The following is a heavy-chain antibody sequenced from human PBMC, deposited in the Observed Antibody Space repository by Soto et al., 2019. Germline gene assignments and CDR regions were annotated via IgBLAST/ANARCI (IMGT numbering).Heavy chain of an antibody. CDR3: ARAMGWVRGVIIPYYYYGMDV. V-gene: IGHV1-69*13. D-gene: IGHD3-10*01. CDR1: GGTFSSYA. J-gene: IGHJ6*02. CDR2: IIPIFGTA. Sequence: GASVKVSCKASGGTFSSYAISWVRQAPGQGLEWMGGIIPIFGTANYAQKFQGRVTITADESTSTAYMELSSLRSEDTAVYYCARAMGWVRGVIIPYYYYGMDVWGQGTTVTVSS.